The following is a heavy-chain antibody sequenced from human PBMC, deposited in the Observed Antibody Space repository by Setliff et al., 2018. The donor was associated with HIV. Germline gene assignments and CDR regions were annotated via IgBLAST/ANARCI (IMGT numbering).Heavy chain of an antibody. CDR1: GESFSGYY. D-gene: IGHD3-10*01. Sequence: PSETLSLTCAVYGESFSGYYWSWIRQPPGKGLEWIGEINHSGSVNYNPSLKSRVTISVDTSKNQFSLKMSSVTAADTAVYYCARGRVIWFGESHYWYFDLWGRGTLVTVSS. CDR3: ARGRVIWFGESHYWYFDL. CDR2: INHSGSV. V-gene: IGHV4-34*01. J-gene: IGHJ2*01.